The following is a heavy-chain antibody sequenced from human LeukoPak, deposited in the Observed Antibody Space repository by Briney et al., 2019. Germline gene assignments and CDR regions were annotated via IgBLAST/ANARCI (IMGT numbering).Heavy chain of an antibody. CDR1: GYTLTELS. V-gene: IGHV1-24*01. J-gene: IGHJ6*02. Sequence: GASVKVSCKVSGYTLTELSMHWVRQAPGKGLEWMGGFDPEDGETIYAQKFQGRVTMTEDTSTDTAYMELSSLRSEDTAVYYCATDRGMGALSRPGVSSSGMDVWGQGTTVTVSS. D-gene: IGHD1-26*01. CDR3: ATDRGMGALSRPGVSSSGMDV. CDR2: FDPEDGET.